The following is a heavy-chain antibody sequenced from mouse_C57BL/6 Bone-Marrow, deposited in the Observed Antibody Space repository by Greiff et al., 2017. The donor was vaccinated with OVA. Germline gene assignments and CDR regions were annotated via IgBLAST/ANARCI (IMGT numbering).Heavy chain of an antibody. Sequence: LMESGAELVRPGSSVKLSCKASYFAFMASAMHWVKQRPGHGLEWIGSFTMYSDATEYSENFKGKATLTANTSSITAYMELSSLTSEDSAVYYCASERFYAMDYWGQGTSVTVSS. CDR3: ASERFYAMDY. CDR2: FTMYSDAT. V-gene: IGHV1-49*01. J-gene: IGHJ4*01. CDR1: YFAFMASA.